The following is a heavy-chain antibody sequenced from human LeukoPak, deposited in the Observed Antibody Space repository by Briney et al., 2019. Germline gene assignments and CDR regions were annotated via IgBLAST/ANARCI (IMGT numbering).Heavy chain of an antibody. CDR2: INPNSGGT. CDR1: GYTFTGYY. Sequence: ASVKVSCKASGYTFTGYYMHWVRQAPGQGLEWMGWINPNSGGTNYAQKFQGRVTMTRDTSISTACMELSRLRSDDTAVYYCAIIAAAGTFFDYWGQGTLVTVSS. D-gene: IGHD6-13*01. CDR3: AIIAAAGTFFDY. J-gene: IGHJ4*02. V-gene: IGHV1-2*02.